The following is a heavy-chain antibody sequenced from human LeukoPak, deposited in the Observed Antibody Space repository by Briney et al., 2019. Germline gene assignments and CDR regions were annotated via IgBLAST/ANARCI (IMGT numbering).Heavy chain of an antibody. CDR2: IYHSGST. CDR3: AREGQLVPVDY. CDR1: GYSISSVYY. V-gene: IGHV4-38-2*02. D-gene: IGHD6-6*01. Sequence: PSETLSLTCIVSGYSISSVYYWGWIRQPPGKGLEWIGSIYHSGSTYYNPSLKSRVTISVDTSKNQFSLKLSSVTAADTAVYYCAREGQLVPVDYWGQGTLVTVSS. J-gene: IGHJ4*02.